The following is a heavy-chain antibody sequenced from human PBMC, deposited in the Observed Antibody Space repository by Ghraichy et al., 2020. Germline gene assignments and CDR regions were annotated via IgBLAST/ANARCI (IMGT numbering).Heavy chain of an antibody. V-gene: IGHV4-61*01. D-gene: IGHD4-23*01. CDR2: IYYSGST. J-gene: IGHJ4*02. CDR3: ARTSTDDYGGNPIDY. Sequence: SETLSLTCTVSGGSVSSGSYYWSWIRQPPGKGLEWIGYIYYSGSTNYNPSLKSRVTISVDTSKNQFSLKLSSVTAADTAVYDCARTSTDDYGGNPIDYWGQGTLVTVSS. CDR1: GGSVSSGSYY.